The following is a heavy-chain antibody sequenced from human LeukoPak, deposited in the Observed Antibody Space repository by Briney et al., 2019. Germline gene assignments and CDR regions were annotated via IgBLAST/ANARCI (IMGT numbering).Heavy chain of an antibody. CDR2: INPNSGDT. V-gene: IGHV1-2*02. D-gene: IGHD3-16*01. Sequence: ASVKVSCKASGYTFTGYYMHWVRQAPGQGLEWMGWINPNSGDTNYAQKFQGRVTMTSDTSINTASMEMSRLRSDDTAVYYCARGYFQITRAFDYWGQGTLVTVSS. J-gene: IGHJ4*02. CDR3: ARGYFQITRAFDY. CDR1: GYTFTGYY.